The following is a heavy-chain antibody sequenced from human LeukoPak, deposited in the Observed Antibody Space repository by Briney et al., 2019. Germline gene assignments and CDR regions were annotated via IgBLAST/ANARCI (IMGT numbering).Heavy chain of an antibody. V-gene: IGHV4-59*01. Sequence: SETLSLTCTVSGGSISSYYWSWIRQPPGKGLEWIGYIYYSGSTNYNPSLKSRVTISVDTSKNQFSLKLSSVTAADTAVYYCARVRGYNYGLDYWGQGTLVTVSS. CDR3: ARVRGYNYGLDY. D-gene: IGHD5-18*01. J-gene: IGHJ4*02. CDR1: GGSISSYY. CDR2: IYYSGST.